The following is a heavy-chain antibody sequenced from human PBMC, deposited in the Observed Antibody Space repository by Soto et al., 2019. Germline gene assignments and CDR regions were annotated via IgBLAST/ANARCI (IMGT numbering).Heavy chain of an antibody. J-gene: IGHJ4*02. CDR3: ARGQSGSYSFYF. Sequence: EVQLVESGGGFVQPGGSLRLSCAASGFTFSSYWIHWVRQAPGKGLVWVSRINSDGGTTNYADSLKGRFTISRDNAKNTLFLQMNSLRAEYTAVYYCARGQSGSYSFYFWGQGTLVTVSS. CDR2: INSDGGTT. D-gene: IGHD3-10*01. CDR1: GFTFSSYW. V-gene: IGHV3-74*01.